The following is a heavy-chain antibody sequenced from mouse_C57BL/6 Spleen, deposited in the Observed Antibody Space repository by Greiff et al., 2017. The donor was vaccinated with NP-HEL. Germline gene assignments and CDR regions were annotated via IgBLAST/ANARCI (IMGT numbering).Heavy chain of an antibody. D-gene: IGHD5-1*01. J-gene: IGHJ4*01. CDR3: AREYPMDY. CDR2: ISDGGSYT. Sequence: EVHLVESGGGLVKPGGSLKLSCAASGFTFSSYAMSWVRQTPEKRLEWVATISDGGSYTYYPDNVKGRFTNSRDNAKNNLYLQMSHLKSEDTAMYYCAREYPMDYWGQGTSVTVSS. CDR1: GFTFSSYA. V-gene: IGHV5-4*01.